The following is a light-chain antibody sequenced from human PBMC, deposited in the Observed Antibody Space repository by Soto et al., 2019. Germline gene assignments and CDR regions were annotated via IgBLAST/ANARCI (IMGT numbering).Light chain of an antibody. CDR3: QQYYSYPWT. J-gene: IGKJ1*01. V-gene: IGKV1-8*01. CDR1: QGISSY. CDR2: AAS. Sequence: AIRMTQSPSSLSASTGDRVTITCRASQGISSYLAWYQQKPGKAPKLLIYAASTLQSGVPSRFSGSGSGTDFTITISCLQSEDFATYYWQQYYSYPWTFGQGTKVEIK.